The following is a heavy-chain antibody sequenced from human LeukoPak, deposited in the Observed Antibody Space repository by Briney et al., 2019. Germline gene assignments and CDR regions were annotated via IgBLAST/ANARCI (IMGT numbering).Heavy chain of an antibody. J-gene: IGHJ4*02. Sequence: SETLSLTCTVSGASVYSHYWSWIRQPPGKGLEWIGYGHYSGSTSYNPSLKSRVTISVDTSKNQFSLRVYFVTAADTAVYYCASSSPAHDYWGQGTLVTVSS. CDR2: GHYSGST. V-gene: IGHV4-59*02. CDR1: GASVYSHY. D-gene: IGHD6-6*01. CDR3: ASSSPAHDY.